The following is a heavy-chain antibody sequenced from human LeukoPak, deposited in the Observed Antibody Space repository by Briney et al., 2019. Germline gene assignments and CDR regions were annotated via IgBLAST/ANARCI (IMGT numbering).Heavy chain of an antibody. D-gene: IGHD3-10*01. CDR2: FDPEDGET. Sequence: ASVKVSCKVSGYTLTELSMHWVRQAPGKGLEWMGGFDPEDGETIYAQKFQGRITMTRDTSISTAYMELSGLRSDDTAVYYCARAYFGYVSGSTFDYWGQGTLVTVSS. J-gene: IGHJ4*02. CDR1: GYTLTELS. V-gene: IGHV1-24*01. CDR3: ARAYFGYVSGSTFDY.